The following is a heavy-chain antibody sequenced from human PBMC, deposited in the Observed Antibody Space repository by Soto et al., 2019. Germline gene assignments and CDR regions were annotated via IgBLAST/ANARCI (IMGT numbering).Heavy chain of an antibody. D-gene: IGHD7-27*01. Sequence: PSETLSLTCTVSGGSISSSTYYWGWMRQPPGKGLEWIASFFIGGNTYYNPSLKSRVTISVDTSKNQFSLKLSSVSAADTAVYYCTRGPSGDKVDYWGQGTLVTVSS. V-gene: IGHV4-39*01. J-gene: IGHJ4*02. CDR1: GGSISSSTYY. CDR2: FFIGGNT. CDR3: TRGPSGDKVDY.